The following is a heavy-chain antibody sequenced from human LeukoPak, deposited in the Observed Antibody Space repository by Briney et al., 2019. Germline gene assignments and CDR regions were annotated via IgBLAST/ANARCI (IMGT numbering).Heavy chain of an antibody. V-gene: IGHV3-9*01. CDR3: AKGGTFGGVIVIGYFDY. CDR2: ISWNSGSI. J-gene: IGHJ4*02. D-gene: IGHD3-16*02. CDR1: GFTFDDYA. Sequence: GGSLRLSCAASGFTFDDYAMHWVRQAPGKGLEWVSGISWNSGSIGYADSVKGRFTISRDNAKNSLYLQMNSLRAEDTVLYYCAKGGTFGGVIVIGYFDYWGQGTLVTVSS.